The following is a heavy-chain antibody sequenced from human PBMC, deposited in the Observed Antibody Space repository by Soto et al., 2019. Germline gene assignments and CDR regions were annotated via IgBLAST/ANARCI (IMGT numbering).Heavy chain of an antibody. Sequence: QVQIVQSGAEVKKPGASVKVSCKASGYTFTSYAMHCVRQAPGQRLEWMGWINAGNGNTKYSQKFQGRVTITRDTAASTAYMEVSGLRSEVTGVYYCAGGEITIFGVVMSNDAFDSWGQGTMVTVSS. CDR2: INAGNGNT. J-gene: IGHJ3*02. D-gene: IGHD3-3*01. CDR3: AGGEITIFGVVMSNDAFDS. CDR1: GYTFTSYA. V-gene: IGHV1-3*01.